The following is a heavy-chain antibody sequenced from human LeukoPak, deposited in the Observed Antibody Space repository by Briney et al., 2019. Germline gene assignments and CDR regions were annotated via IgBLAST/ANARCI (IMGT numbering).Heavy chain of an antibody. D-gene: IGHD3-10*01. CDR1: GFTFSSYW. CDR3: ARVIPLDYYGSGTWFDP. J-gene: IGHJ5*02. V-gene: IGHV3-7*01. CDR2: IKQDGSEK. Sequence: GGSLRLSCAASGFTFSSYWMSWVRQAPGKGLEWVANIKQDGSEKYYVDSVKGRFTISRDNAKNSLYLQINSLRAEDTAVYYCARVIPLDYYGSGTWFDPWGQGTLVTVSS.